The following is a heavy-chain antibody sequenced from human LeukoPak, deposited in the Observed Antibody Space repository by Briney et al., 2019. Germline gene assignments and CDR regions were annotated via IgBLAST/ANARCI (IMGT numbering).Heavy chain of an antibody. J-gene: IGHJ4*02. Sequence: GGSLRLSCAASGFTFSDYYMSWIRQAPGKGLEWVSYISSSGSTIYYADSVKGRFTISRDNSKNTLYLQMNSLRAEDTAVYYCAKDPNDSSSSGYWGQGTLVTVSS. CDR1: GFTFSDYY. CDR3: AKDPNDSSSSGY. D-gene: IGHD6-13*01. CDR2: ISSSGSTI. V-gene: IGHV3-11*01.